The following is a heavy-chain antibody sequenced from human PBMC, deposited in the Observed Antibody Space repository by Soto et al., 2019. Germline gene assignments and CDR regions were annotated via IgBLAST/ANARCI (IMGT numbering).Heavy chain of an antibody. CDR1: GGSISSGGYY. J-gene: IGHJ5*02. D-gene: IGHD4-17*01. V-gene: IGHV4-31*03. CDR2: IYYSGST. Sequence: QVQLQESGPGLVKPSQTLSLTCTVSGGSISSGGYYWSWIRQHPGKGLEWIGYIYYSGSTYYNPSLKSRVTISVDPSKNQFSLRLSSVTAADTAVYYCARSHDYGDPLVWFDPCGQGTLVTVSS. CDR3: ARSHDYGDPLVWFDP.